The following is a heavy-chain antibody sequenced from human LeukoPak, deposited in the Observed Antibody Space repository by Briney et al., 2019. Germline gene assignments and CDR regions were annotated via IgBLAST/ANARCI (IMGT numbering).Heavy chain of an antibody. CDR1: GYTFTSYG. J-gene: IGHJ4*02. V-gene: IGHV1-18*01. CDR3: ARGPDERFLEWLFHLNY. D-gene: IGHD3-3*01. CDR2: ISTYNGNA. Sequence: ASVKVSCKASGYTFTSYGISWVRQAPGQGLEWMGWISTYNGNANYAQKFQGRVTMTTDTSTSTAYMELRSLRSDDTAVYYCARGPDERFLEWLFHLNYWGQGTLVTVSS.